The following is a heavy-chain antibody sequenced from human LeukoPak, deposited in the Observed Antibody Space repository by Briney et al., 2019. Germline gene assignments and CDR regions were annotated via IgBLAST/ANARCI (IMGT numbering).Heavy chain of an antibody. D-gene: IGHD6-13*01. CDR1: GGSISSSSYY. CDR3: ARQTIYSSTPFDY. J-gene: IGHJ4*02. V-gene: IGHV4-39*01. CDR2: IYYSGST. Sequence: SETLSLTCTVSGGSISSSSYYWGWIRQPPGKGLEWIGSIYYSGSTYYNPSLKSRVTISVDTSKNQFSLKLSSVTAADTAVYYCARQTIYSSTPFDYWGQGALVTASS.